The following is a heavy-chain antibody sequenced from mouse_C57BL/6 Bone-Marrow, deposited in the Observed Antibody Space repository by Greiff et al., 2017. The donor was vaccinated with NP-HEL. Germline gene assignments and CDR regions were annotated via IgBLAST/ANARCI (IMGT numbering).Heavy chain of an antibody. CDR2: IYPRSGNT. V-gene: IGHV1-81*01. CDR3: ARLWYHWYFDV. D-gene: IGHD2-1*01. J-gene: IGHJ1*03. CDR1: GYTFTSYG. Sequence: QVQLQQSGAELARPGASVKLSCKASGYTFTSYGISWVKQRTGQGLEWIGEIYPRSGNTYYNEKFKGKATLTVDKSSSTAYMELRSLTSEDSAVYFCARLWYHWYFDVWGTGTTVTVSS.